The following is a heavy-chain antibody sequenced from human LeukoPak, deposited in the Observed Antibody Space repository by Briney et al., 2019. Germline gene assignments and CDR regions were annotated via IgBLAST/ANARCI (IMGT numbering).Heavy chain of an antibody. CDR2: ISGSGGST. J-gene: IGHJ5*02. D-gene: IGHD6-13*01. CDR3: ARGPLGMDSSSWPNWFDP. CDR1: GFTFSSYA. V-gene: IGHV3-23*01. Sequence: GGSLRLSCAASGFTFSSYAMSWVRQAPVKGLEWVSAISGSGGSTYYADSVKGRFTISRDNSKNTLYLQMNSLRAEDTAVYYCARGPLGMDSSSWPNWFDPWGQGTLVTVSS.